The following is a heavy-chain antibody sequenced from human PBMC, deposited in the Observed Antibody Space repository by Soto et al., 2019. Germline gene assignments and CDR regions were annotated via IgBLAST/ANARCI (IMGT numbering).Heavy chain of an antibody. J-gene: IGHJ6*02. CDR2: INPNSGGT. D-gene: IGHD4-17*01. CDR3: AREGDYGDYARMDV. V-gene: IGHV1-2*04. Sequence: QVQLVQSGAEVKKPGASVKVSCKASGYTFTGYYMHWVRQAPGQGLEWMGWINPNSGGTNYAQKVQGWVTMTRDTSISTAYMELSRLRSDDTAVYYCAREGDYGDYARMDVWGQGTTVTVSS. CDR1: GYTFTGYY.